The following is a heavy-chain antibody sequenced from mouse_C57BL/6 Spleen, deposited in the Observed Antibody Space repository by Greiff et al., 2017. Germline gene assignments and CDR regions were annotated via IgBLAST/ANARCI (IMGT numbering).Heavy chain of an antibody. D-gene: IGHD1-1*01. CDR2: IDPSDSYT. Sequence: VQLQQSGAELVMPGASVKLSCKASGYTFTSYWMHWVKQRPGQGLEWIGEIDPSDSYTNYNQKFKGKSTLTVDKSSSTAYMQLSSLTSEDSAVYYCARSYYGSSYWFAYWGQGTLVTVAA. J-gene: IGHJ3*01. CDR1: GYTFTSYW. V-gene: IGHV1-69*01. CDR3: ARSYYGSSYWFAY.